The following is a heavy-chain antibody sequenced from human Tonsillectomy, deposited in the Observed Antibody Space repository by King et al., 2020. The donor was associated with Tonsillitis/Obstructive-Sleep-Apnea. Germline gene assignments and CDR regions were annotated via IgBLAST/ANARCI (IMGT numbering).Heavy chain of an antibody. Sequence: VQLQQWGAGLLKPSETLSLTCAVYGGSFSGYYWSWIRQPPGKGLEWIGEINHSGRTNYNPSLKSRVTISVDTSKNQFSLKLSSVTAADTAVYYCARVSDWYFDLWGRGTLVTVSS. D-gene: IGHD3-3*02. V-gene: IGHV4-34*01. J-gene: IGHJ2*01. CDR3: ARVSDWYFDL. CDR2: INHSGRT. CDR1: GGSFSGYY.